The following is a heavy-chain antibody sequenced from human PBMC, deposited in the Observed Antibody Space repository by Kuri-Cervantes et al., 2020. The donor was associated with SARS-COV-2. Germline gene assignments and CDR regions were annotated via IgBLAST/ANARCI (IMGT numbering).Heavy chain of an antibody. CDR2: IHHSGNT. CDR1: GFSISSDYY. V-gene: IGHV4-38-2*01. D-gene: IGHD3-3*01. Sequence: GSLRLSCAVSGFSISSDYYWGWIRQPPGKGLEWIGIIHHSGNTHYNSSLMSRVTISLDTSKNQLSLNLNSVTAADTAVFYCARHAPSILRFLQWSQPANNFDYWGQGTLVTVSS. J-gene: IGHJ4*02. CDR3: ARHAPSILRFLQWSQPANNFDY.